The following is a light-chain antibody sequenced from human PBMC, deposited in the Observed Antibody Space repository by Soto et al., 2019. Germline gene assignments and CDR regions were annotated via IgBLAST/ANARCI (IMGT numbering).Light chain of an antibody. CDR2: SND. CDR1: SSNIGTNT. J-gene: IGLJ1*01. V-gene: IGLV1-44*01. Sequence: QSVLTQPPSASGTPGQRVPISCSGSSSNIGTNTVNWYQQLPGTAPKLLIYSNDQRPSGVPDRFSGSKSGTSASLAISGLQSEDEADYFCGTWDRSLSAGVFGTGTKLTVL. CDR3: GTWDRSLSAGV.